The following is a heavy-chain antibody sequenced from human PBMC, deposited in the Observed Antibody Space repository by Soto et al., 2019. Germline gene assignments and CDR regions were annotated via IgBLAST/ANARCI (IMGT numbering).Heavy chain of an antibody. CDR1: GGSFSGYY. J-gene: IGHJ5*02. D-gene: IGHD3-10*01. V-gene: IGHV4-34*01. CDR2: INHSGST. CDR3: ARFAYYGSGSYRPYNWFDP. Sequence: SETLSLTCAVYGGSFSGYYWSWIRQPPGKGLEWIGEINHSGSTNYNPSLKSRVTISVDTSKNQFSLKLSSVTAADTAVYYCARFAYYGSGSYRPYNWFDPWGQGTLVTVSS.